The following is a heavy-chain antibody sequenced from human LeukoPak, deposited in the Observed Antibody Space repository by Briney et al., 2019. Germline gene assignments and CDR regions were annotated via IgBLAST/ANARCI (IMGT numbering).Heavy chain of an antibody. CDR2: IKQDGSEK. J-gene: IGHJ4*02. CDR3: ERDPLYDILTGYGNSDY. D-gene: IGHD3-9*01. CDR1: GFTFSSYW. V-gene: IGHV3-7*01. Sequence: PGGSLRLSCAASGFTFSSYWMSWVRQAPGKGLEWVANIKQDGSEKYYVDSVKGRFTISRDNAKNSIYLQMTSLRTDDTAVYFCERDPLYDILTGYGNSDYWGQGTLVIVSS.